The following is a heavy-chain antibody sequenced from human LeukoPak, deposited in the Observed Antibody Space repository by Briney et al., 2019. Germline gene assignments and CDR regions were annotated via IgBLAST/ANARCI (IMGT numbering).Heavy chain of an antibody. Sequence: SETLSLTCTVSGGSISSSSYYWGWIRQPPGKGLEWIGSIYYSGSTYYNPSLKSRVTISVDTSKNQFSLKLSSVTAADTAVYYCARPFYHYCSSTSCYGWFDPWGQGTLVTVSS. J-gene: IGHJ5*02. V-gene: IGHV4-39*01. D-gene: IGHD2-2*01. CDR1: GGSISSSSYY. CDR3: ARPFYHYCSSTSCYGWFDP. CDR2: IYYSGST.